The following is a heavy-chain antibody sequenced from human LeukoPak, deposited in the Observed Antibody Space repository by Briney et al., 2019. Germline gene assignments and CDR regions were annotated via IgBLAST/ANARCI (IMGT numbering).Heavy chain of an antibody. CDR2: IYHSGST. Sequence: SETLSLTCAVSGYSISSGYYWGWIRQPPGKGLEWIGSIYHSGSTYYNPSLKSRVTISVDTSKNQFSLKLSSVTAADTAVYYCARHLVQLELRAHYYMDVWGKGTTVTVSS. CDR3: ARHLVQLELRAHYYMDV. V-gene: IGHV4-38-2*01. CDR1: GYSISSGYY. J-gene: IGHJ6*03. D-gene: IGHD1-7*01.